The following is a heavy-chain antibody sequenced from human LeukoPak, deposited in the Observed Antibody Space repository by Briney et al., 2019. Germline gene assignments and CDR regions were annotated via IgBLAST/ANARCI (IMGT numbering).Heavy chain of an antibody. J-gene: IGHJ4*02. V-gene: IGHV4-59*02. Sequence: SETLSLTCTISGGSVSDYYWSWIRQSPGKGLEWIGYIYHTGSTSYSPSLTSRVTISADTSQNQFSLKLSSVTAADTAVYYCASRKLGNDYWGQGTLVTVSS. CDR2: IYHTGST. CDR1: GGSVSDYY. CDR3: ASRKLGNDY. D-gene: IGHD7-27*01.